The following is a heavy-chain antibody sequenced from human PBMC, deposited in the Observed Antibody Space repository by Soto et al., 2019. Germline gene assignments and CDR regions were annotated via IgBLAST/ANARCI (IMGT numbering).Heavy chain of an antibody. CDR2: IYPGDSDT. V-gene: IGHV5-51*01. CDR1: EFTFTNYW. Sequence: PGESLKSSCKGSEFTFTNYWIGCVRQIAGNGLEWMGIIYPGDSDTRYSPSFQGQVTISADKYISTAYLQWSSLKASDTAIYYCKRRQADPGVMKGFDIGGQVTTVTVSS. D-gene: IGHD3-16*01. J-gene: IGHJ3*02. CDR3: KRRQADPGVMKGFDI.